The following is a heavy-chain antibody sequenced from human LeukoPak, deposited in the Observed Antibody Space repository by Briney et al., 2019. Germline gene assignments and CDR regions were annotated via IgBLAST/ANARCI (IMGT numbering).Heavy chain of an antibody. J-gene: IGHJ4*02. Sequence: GGSLRLSCVASGFSFGHYGMPWVRQPPGKGLEWVAVIWDGAADKNHADSVKGRFTISRDNSKNTVYLQMNSLTIEDTGMYYCARSRDRESAYTYSGGDFWGQGTLVIVSS. CDR1: GFSFGHYG. CDR3: ARSRDRESAYTYSGGDF. CDR2: IWDGAADK. D-gene: IGHD2-15*01. V-gene: IGHV3-33*01.